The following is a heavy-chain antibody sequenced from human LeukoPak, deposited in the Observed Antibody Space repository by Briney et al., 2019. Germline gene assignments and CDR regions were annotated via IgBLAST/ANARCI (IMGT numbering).Heavy chain of an antibody. CDR1: GFTFSTYW. CDR2: IKHDGSEK. J-gene: IGHJ4*02. V-gene: IGHV3-7*04. CDR3: ARDLPTGYYISSGYYEYFLDY. D-gene: IGHD3-22*01. Sequence: GGSLRLSCAASGFTFSTYWMTWVRQAPGKGLEWVANIKHDGSEKYYVDSLKGRFTISRDNAKNSLFLQMNSLRAEDTAVYYCARDLPTGYYISSGYYEYFLDYWGQGTQVTVFS.